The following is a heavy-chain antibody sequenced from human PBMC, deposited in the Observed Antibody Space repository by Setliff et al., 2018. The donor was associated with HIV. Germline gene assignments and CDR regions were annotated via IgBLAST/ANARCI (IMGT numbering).Heavy chain of an antibody. D-gene: IGHD3-3*02. CDR2: ISGSSYI. CDR1: GLSFSSYV. J-gene: IGHJ6*03. V-gene: IGHV3-21*01. Sequence: PGGSLRLSCAASGLSFSSYVMSWVRQAPGKGLEWVSGISGSSYIFYTDSVRGRFTISRDNAKNSLYLQMNSLRAEDTAVYYCARDGTTFLAAMDVWGKGTTVTVSS. CDR3: ARDGTTFLAAMDV.